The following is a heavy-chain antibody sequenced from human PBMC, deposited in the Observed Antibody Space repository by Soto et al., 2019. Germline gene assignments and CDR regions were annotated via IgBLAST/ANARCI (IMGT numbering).Heavy chain of an antibody. CDR2: ITPGGGIT. D-gene: IGHD6-13*01. Sequence: QVQLVQSGAEVKKPGASVRVSCKASGYTFTTYDIHWVRQAPGLGLEWMGIITPGGGITSYAQKFKGRITMTRDTSTSTVYMELSSLRSEATAMYYCAKVLSELVPRYFDTWGQGTLVTGSS. J-gene: IGHJ4*02. CDR3: AKVLSELVPRYFDT. V-gene: IGHV1-46*01. CDR1: GYTFTTYD.